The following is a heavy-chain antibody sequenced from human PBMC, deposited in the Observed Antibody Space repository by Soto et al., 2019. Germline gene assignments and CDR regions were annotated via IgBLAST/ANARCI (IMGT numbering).Heavy chain of an antibody. CDR3: ARYRARGSFAY. V-gene: IGHV7-4-1*01. CDR2: INPNTGTP. J-gene: IGHJ4*02. Sequence: QVQLVQSGAESMQPGAAVKVSCKGSGYNFNSHSINWLRQAPGQGLEWMGWINPNTGTPTYEQGFTGRFVFSVDTSVSPVYLPIFSLKADDAAVYYCARYRARGSFAYWGQRTLVNVSS. D-gene: IGHD3-16*01. CDR1: GYNFNSHS.